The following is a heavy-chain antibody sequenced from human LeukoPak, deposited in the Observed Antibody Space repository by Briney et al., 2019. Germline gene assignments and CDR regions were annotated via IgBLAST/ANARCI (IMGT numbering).Heavy chain of an antibody. CDR1: GGSISSYY. CDR2: IYYSGST. V-gene: IGHV4-59*01. Sequence: SETLSLTCTVSGGSISSYYWSWIRQPPGKGLEWIGYIYYSGSTNYNPSLKSRVTISVDTSKNQFSLKLSSVTAADTAVYYCARSAYYYDSSGQADIWGQGTMVTVSS. CDR3: ARSAYYYDSSGQADI. D-gene: IGHD3-22*01. J-gene: IGHJ3*02.